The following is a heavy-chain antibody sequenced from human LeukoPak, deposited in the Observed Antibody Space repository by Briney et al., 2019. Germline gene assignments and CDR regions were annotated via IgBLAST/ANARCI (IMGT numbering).Heavy chain of an antibody. CDR3: ARDRGPSYDSGIYFQYYFHF. J-gene: IGHJ4*02. Sequence: ASVKVSCKASGYTFSGYYIHWRRQAPGQGLEWLGWINPASGDTDYGQKFQGRVSMTRDTSIATAYMELTGLAPDDTAVYYCARDRGPSYDSGIYFQYYFHFWGQGNVVTVSS. D-gene: IGHD3-10*01. CDR2: INPASGDT. V-gene: IGHV1-2*02. CDR1: GYTFSGYY.